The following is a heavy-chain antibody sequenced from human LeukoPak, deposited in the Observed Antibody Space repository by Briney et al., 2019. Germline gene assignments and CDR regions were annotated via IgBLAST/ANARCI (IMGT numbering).Heavy chain of an antibody. D-gene: IGHD3-22*01. CDR2: ISFTGNT. CDR1: GGPISGYY. CDR3: ARSPPGWYYDNSGQYYFDT. J-gene: IGHJ4*02. Sequence: SETLSLTCTVSGGPISGYYWSWIRQSPGKRLEWIAYISFTGNTNYNPSLKSRVTISLDTSKTHFSLTLSSLTAADTAVYYCARSPPGWYYDNSGQYYFDTWGQGALVTVSS. V-gene: IGHV4-59*08.